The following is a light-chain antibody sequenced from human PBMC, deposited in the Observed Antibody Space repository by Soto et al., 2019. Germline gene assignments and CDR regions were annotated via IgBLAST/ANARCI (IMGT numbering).Light chain of an antibody. J-gene: IGLJ2*01. CDR1: SSNIGAGYD. CDR3: GTWDSSLSAVV. V-gene: IGLV1-51*01. CDR2: DNN. Sequence: QSALTQPPSVSGAPGQKVTISCTGGSSNIGAGYDVNWYQQLPGTTPRLLIYDNNKRPSGIPDRFSGSKSGTSATLGITGLQTGDEADYYCGTWDSSLSAVVFGGGTKLTVL.